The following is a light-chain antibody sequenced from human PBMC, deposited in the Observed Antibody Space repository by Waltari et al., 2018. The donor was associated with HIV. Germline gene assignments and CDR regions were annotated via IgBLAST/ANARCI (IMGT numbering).Light chain of an antibody. CDR2: GAS. V-gene: IGKV3-15*01. Sequence: EVVMTQSPATVSVSPGERATLSCRASQSLSSNLAWYQQKPGKAPRLLIYGASTRAIGVPARFSGSGSGTEFTLTISSLQSEDFGVYYCQQYNNWPQTWPPGTFGQGTKVEIK. CDR3: QQYNNWPQTWPPGT. J-gene: IGKJ1*01. CDR1: QSLSSN.